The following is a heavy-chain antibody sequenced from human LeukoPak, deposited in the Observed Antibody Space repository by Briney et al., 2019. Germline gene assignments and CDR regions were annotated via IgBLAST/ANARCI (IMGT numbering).Heavy chain of an antibody. V-gene: IGHV4-39*01. D-gene: IGHD6-19*01. CDR3: ARFSSGWHRDY. Sequence: SETLSLTCTVSGGSISSSSYYWGWIRQPPGKGLEWIGCIYYSGSTYHNPSLKSRVTISVDTSKNQFSLKLSSVTAADTAVYYCARFSSGWHRDYWGQGTLVTVSS. CDR1: GGSISSSSYY. J-gene: IGHJ4*02. CDR2: IYYSGST.